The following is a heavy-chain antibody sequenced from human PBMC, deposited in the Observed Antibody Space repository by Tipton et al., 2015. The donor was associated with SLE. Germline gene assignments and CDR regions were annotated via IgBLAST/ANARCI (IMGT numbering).Heavy chain of an antibody. D-gene: IGHD7-27*01. J-gene: IGHJ3*02. V-gene: IGHV4-39*07. CDR3: ARGPNWGLDDAFDI. CDR1: NGSITSLYDY. CDR2: VFYGGRY. Sequence: GLVKPSETLSLTCTVSNGSITSLYDYWGWVRQPPGKGLEWLGSVFYGGRYYYNASLRSRVTISVDTVKTQVSLKPTSVTAADTAMYFCARGPNWGLDDAFDIWGQGTMVSVSS.